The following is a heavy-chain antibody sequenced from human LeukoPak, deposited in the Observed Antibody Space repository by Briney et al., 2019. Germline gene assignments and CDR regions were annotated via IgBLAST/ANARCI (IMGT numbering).Heavy chain of an antibody. J-gene: IGHJ4*02. Sequence: PSETLSLTCTVSGGSVSSGTYYWIWIRQPPGKGLEWIGYIYYSGSTNYNPSLKSRVTISVDTSKNQFSLKLSSVTAADTAVYYCARDSRGYYRLDYWGQGTLVTVSS. V-gene: IGHV4-61*01. CDR2: IYYSGST. CDR3: ARDSRGYYRLDY. CDR1: GGSVSSGTYY. D-gene: IGHD3-22*01.